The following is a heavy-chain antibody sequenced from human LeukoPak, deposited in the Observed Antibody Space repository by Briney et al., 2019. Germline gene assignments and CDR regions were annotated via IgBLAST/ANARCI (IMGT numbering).Heavy chain of an antibody. J-gene: IGHJ4*02. CDR2: ISGSGGST. V-gene: IGHV3-23*01. D-gene: IGHD6-13*01. CDR1: GFTFSSYA. Sequence: PGRSLRLSCAASGFTFSSYAMSWVRQAPGKGLEWVSAISGSGGSTYYADSVKGRFTISRDNSKNTLYLQMNSLRAEDTAVYYCAKGKGSSWYATLDYWGQGTLVTVSS. CDR3: AKGKGSSWYATLDY.